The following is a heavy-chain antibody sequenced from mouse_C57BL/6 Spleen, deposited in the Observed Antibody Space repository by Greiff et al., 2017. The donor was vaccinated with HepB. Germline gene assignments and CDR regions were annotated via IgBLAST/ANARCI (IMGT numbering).Heavy chain of an antibody. V-gene: IGHV1-52*01. CDR2: IDPSDSET. CDR1: GYTFTSYW. Sequence: VKQSCKASGYTFTSYWMHWVKQRPIQGLEWIGNIDPSDSETHYNQKFKDKATLTVDKSSSTAYMQLSSLTSEDSAVYYCARPSRGAMDYWGQGTSVTVSS. J-gene: IGHJ4*01. CDR3: ARPSRGAMDY.